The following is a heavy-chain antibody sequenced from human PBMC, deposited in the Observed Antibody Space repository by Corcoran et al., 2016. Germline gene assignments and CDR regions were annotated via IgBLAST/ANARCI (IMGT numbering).Heavy chain of an antibody. J-gene: IGHJ2*01. Sequence: QVQMVQSGAEVKKTGASVKVSCKDSGYSFTGYYMHWVRQAHGQGIEWMGWIKPNSGGTNYAQKFQGRVTMTRDTSISTAYMERSRLRSEYTAGYYRARVKDYGGNRYWYFELWGPGILVTVSS. D-gene: IGHD4-17*01. CDR1: GYSFTGYY. CDR2: IKPNSGGT. CDR3: ARVKDYGGNRYWYFEL. V-gene: IGHV1-2*02.